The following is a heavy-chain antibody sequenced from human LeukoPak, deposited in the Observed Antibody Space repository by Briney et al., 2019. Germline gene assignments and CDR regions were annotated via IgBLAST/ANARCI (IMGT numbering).Heavy chain of an antibody. CDR1: GGSISSYY. V-gene: IGHV4-4*07. Sequence: SETLSLTCTVSGGSISSYYWIWIRQPAGKGLEWLGRIYASGSTNYNPSLKRLVHMSVDTSQNHFFLKVNSVTAADTAVYYCARVNQKLERIAVARTSEWRANWYFDLWGRGTLVTVSS. CDR3: ARVNQKLERIAVARTSEWRANWYFDL. CDR2: IYASGST. D-gene: IGHD6-19*01. J-gene: IGHJ2*01.